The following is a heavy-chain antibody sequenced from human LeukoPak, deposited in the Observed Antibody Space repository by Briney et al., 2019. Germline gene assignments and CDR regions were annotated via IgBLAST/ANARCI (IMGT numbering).Heavy chain of an antibody. CDR3: ARLYSGTRPPDY. J-gene: IGHJ4*02. CDR1: GGSINNNVYY. CDR2: IYHSGST. Sequence: SETLSLTCTVSGGSINNNVYYWGWIRQPPGKGLEWIGSIYHSGSTYYNPSLKSRVTISVDTSKNQLSLKLSSVTAADTGVYYCARLYSGTRPPDYWGQGTLVTVSS. V-gene: IGHV4-39*01. D-gene: IGHD2-15*01.